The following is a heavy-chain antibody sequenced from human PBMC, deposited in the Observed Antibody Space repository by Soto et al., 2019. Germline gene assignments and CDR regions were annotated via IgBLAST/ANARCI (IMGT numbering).Heavy chain of an antibody. CDR3: ARDGVAVAVNAFDI. CDR1: GGSISSYY. Sequence: QVQLQESGPGLVKPSETLSLTCTVSGGSISSYYWSWIRQPPGKGLEWIGYIYYSGTTNHNPSLKSRVTXXVXTFXNQVSLKLSSVTAADTAVYYCARDGVAVAVNAFDIWGQGTMVTVSS. J-gene: IGHJ3*02. V-gene: IGHV4-59*01. CDR2: IYYSGTT. D-gene: IGHD6-19*01.